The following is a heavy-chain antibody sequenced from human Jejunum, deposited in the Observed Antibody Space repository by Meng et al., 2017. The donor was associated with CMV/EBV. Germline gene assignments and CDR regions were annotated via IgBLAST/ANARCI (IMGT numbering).Heavy chain of an antibody. CDR2: IYTSGNT. J-gene: IGHJ4*02. CDR3: TRDNLSGSYYFDY. Sequence: QGTRQESGPGLGKPSETLSLTCTVSGGSINGYYCSWIRQPAGKGLEWIGRIYTSGNTNYNPSLKSRVTMSVDTSKNQFSLKLSSVTAADTAVYYCTRDNLSGSYYFDYWGQGTLVTVSS. D-gene: IGHD1-26*01. CDR1: GGSINGYY. V-gene: IGHV4-4*07.